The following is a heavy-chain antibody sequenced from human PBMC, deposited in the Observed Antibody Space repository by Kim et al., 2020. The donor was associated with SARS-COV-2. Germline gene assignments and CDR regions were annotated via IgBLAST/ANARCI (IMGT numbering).Heavy chain of an antibody. CDR1: GFTYSNYW. CDR3: VRGSFDC. Sequence: GGSLRLSCAASGFTYSNYWMHWVRQAPGKGLQGVASINARGSEAFYVDSVWGRFTISRKNAKNSLYLQMNCLRAEDTAVYYCVRGSFDCWGQGILVTVSS. CDR2: INARGSEA. V-gene: IGHV3-7*01. J-gene: IGHJ4*02.